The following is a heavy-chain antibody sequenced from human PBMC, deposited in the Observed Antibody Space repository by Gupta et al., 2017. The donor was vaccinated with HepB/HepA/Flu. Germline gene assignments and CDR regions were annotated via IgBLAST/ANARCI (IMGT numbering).Heavy chain of an antibody. CDR3: EAISDHGNFDFDF. J-gene: IGHJ4*02. CDR2: ISTSTGET. CDR1: GYIFTTYD. D-gene: IGHD4-17*01. Sequence: HLVQFGPEVKNPGAAVKVSCKASGYIFTTYDFNWVRQAPVQGLEGVGWISTSTGETKCAQKVQARLTRTTDTYTDTAYMELENLRSDDTAVYLCEAISDHGNFDFDFLGQGTLVTVSS. V-gene: IGHV1-18*01.